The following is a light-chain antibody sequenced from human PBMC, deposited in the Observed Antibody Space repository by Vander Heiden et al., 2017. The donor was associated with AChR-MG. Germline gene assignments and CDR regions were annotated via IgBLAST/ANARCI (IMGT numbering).Light chain of an antibody. CDR2: GAS. CDR1: QSFTSNY. J-gene: IGKJ2*01. V-gene: IGKV3-20*01. Sequence: ENVLTQCPGTLSLSPGERATLSCRASQSFTSNYLAWYQQKPGQAPRLLIYGASSRATGIPDRFSGSGSGTDFTLTISRLEPEDFAVYYCQQYATAPYTFGQGTNLEIK. CDR3: QQYATAPYT.